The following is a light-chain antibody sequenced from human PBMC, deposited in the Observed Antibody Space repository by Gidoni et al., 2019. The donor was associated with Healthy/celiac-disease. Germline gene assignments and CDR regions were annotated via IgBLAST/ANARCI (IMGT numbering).Light chain of an antibody. V-gene: IGKV3-15*01. J-gene: IGKJ2*01. Sequence: EIVMTQSPATLSVSPGERATLSCRASQSVSSNLAWSQQKPGQAPRLLIYGASTRATGSPARFSGSGSGTEFTLTISSLQSEDFAVYYCQQYKNWPYTFGQGTKLEIK. CDR2: GAS. CDR3: QQYKNWPYT. CDR1: QSVSSN.